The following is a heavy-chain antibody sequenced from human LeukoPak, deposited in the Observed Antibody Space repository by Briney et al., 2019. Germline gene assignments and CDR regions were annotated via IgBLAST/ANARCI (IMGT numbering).Heavy chain of an antibody. CDR2: FDPEDGET. V-gene: IGHV1-24*01. CDR3: ATGSRYGGYVPLGY. J-gene: IGHJ4*02. D-gene: IGHD5-12*01. Sequence: ASVKVSCKVSGHSLTEMAMHWVRQAPGKGLEWMGGFDPEDGETIYAQKFQGRVTMTEDTSTDTAYMELSSLRSEDTAVYYCATGSRYGGYVPLGYWGQGTLVTVSS. CDR1: GHSLTEMA.